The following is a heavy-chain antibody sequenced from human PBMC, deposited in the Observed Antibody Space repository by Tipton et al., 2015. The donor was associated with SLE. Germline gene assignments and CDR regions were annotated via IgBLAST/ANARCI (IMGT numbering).Heavy chain of an antibody. J-gene: IGHJ4*02. Sequence: GSLRLSCAASGFTFSNAWMSWVRQAPGKGLEWVGRIKSKTDGGTTYYADSVKGRFTISRDNSKNTLYLQMNSLRAEDTAVYYCANRGSVGATWGTFDYWGQGTLVTVSS. CDR3: ANRGSVGATWGTFDY. V-gene: IGHV3-15*01. D-gene: IGHD1-26*01. CDR1: GFTFSNAW. CDR2: IKSKTDGGTT.